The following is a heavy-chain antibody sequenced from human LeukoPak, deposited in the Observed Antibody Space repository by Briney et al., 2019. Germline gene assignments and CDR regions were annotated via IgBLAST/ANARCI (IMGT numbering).Heavy chain of an antibody. J-gene: IGHJ4*02. CDR2: ISGSGGST. Sequence: GGSLRLSCAASGFTFSSYAMSWVRQAPGKGLEWVSAISGSGGSTYYADSVKSRFTISRDNAKNSLYLQMNSLRVEDTAVYYCARISGYDRRYWGQGTLVTVSS. CDR3: ARISGYDRRY. V-gene: IGHV3-23*01. CDR1: GFTFSSYA. D-gene: IGHD5-12*01.